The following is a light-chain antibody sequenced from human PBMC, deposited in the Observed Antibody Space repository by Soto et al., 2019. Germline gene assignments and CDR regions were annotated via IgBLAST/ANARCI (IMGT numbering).Light chain of an antibody. V-gene: IGKV1-5*01. Sequence: DIQMTQSPSTLSASVGDRVTITCRASQSINIWLAWYQQKAGKAPKLLIYDASTLEYRVPLRFSGSGSGTEFTLTISGLQPDDFATYYCQQYNTYSYTFGQGTKLEIK. CDR2: DAS. CDR1: QSINIW. J-gene: IGKJ2*01. CDR3: QQYNTYSYT.